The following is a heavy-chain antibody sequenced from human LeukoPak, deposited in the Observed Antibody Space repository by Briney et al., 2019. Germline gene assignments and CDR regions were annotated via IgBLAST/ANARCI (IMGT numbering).Heavy chain of an antibody. J-gene: IGHJ6*02. CDR2: ISGSGGST. CDR3: ASHTVALDYYYYGMDV. CDR1: GFTFSSYA. D-gene: IGHD5-12*01. Sequence: GGSLRLSCAASGFTFSSYAMSWVRQAPGKGLEWVSAISGSGGSTYYADSVKGRFTISRDNSKNTLYLQMNSLRAEDTAVYYCASHTVALDYYYYGMDVWGQGTTVLVS. V-gene: IGHV3-23*01.